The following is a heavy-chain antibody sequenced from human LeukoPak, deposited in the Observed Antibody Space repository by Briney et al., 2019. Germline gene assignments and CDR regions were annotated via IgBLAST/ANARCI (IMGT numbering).Heavy chain of an antibody. CDR1: GFTFGSYW. CDR3: ARDGLPEAYYYDSSGAELDY. Sequence: GGSLRLSCAASGFTFGSYWMSWVRQAPGKGLEWVANIKQDGSEKYYVDSVKGRFTISRDNAKNSLYLQMNSLRAEDTAVYYCARDGLPEAYYYDSSGAELDYWGQGTLVTVSS. D-gene: IGHD3-22*01. CDR2: IKQDGSEK. J-gene: IGHJ4*02. V-gene: IGHV3-7*01.